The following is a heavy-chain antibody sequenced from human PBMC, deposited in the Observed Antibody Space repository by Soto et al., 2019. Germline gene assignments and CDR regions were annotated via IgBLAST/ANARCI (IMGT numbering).Heavy chain of an antibody. CDR1: GYSFTSYW. V-gene: IGHV5-51*01. CDR3: ATTGCTNGVCYVDVFDI. J-gene: IGHJ3*02. D-gene: IGHD2-8*01. Sequence: GESLKISCKGSGYSFTSYWIGWVRQMPGKALEWMGIIYPGDSDTRYSPSFQGQVTISADKSISTAYLQWSSLKASDTAMYYCATTGCTNGVCYVDVFDIWGQGTMVTVSS. CDR2: IYPGDSDT.